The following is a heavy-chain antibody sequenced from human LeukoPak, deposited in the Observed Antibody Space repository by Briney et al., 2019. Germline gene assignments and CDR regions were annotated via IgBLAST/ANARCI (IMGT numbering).Heavy chain of an antibody. CDR2: ISAYNGNT. CDR1: GYTFTSCA. D-gene: IGHD6-19*01. J-gene: IGHJ6*03. CDR3: ARSTKVTNIAVAGNYYYCMDV. Sequence: ASVKVSCKAAGYTFTSCAISWVRQDPGQGLEGMGWISAYNGNTNYAQKLQGRVTMTTDTSTSTAYMELRSLRSDDTAVYYCARSTKVTNIAVAGNYYYCMDVWGKGTTVTISS. V-gene: IGHV1-18*01.